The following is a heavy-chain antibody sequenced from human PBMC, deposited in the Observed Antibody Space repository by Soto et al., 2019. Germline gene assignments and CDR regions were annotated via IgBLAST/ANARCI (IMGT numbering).Heavy chain of an antibody. V-gene: IGHV3-15*07. CDR2: IKSKTDGGTT. Sequence: GGSLRLSCAASGFTFSNAWMNWVRQAPGKGLEWVGRIKSKTDGGTTDYAAPVKGRFTISRDDSKNTLYLQMNSLKTEDTAVYYCTTATIAVAGPRPYWGQGTLVTVSS. CDR1: GFTFSNAW. J-gene: IGHJ4*02. D-gene: IGHD6-19*01. CDR3: TTATIAVAGPRPY.